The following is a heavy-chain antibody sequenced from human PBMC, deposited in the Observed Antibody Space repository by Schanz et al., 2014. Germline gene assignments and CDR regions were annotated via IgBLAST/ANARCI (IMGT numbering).Heavy chain of an antibody. CDR3: AREDRYYHGLDV. CDR2: IYYSGST. V-gene: IGHV4-30-2*01. J-gene: IGHJ6*02. CDR1: GGSISRGFYS. Sequence: QLQLQESGSGLVKPSQTLSLTCAVSGGSISRGFYSWNWIRQPPGRGLEWIGCIYYSGSTYYNPSLKTRVPISIDRSKDQFSLSLNSVTAADTAVYYCAREDRYYHGLDVWGQGTTVTVSS.